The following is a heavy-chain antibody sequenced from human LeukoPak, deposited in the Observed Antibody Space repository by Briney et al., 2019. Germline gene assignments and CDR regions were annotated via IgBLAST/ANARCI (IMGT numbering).Heavy chain of an antibody. D-gene: IGHD3-22*01. Sequence: SVKVSCKASGGTFRSYVISWVRQAAGQGLEWMGRIISILGIANYAQKFQGRVTITADKSTSTAYVEVSSLRYEDTAVYYCATEGDYYDSIGYYPDWGQGTLVTVSS. J-gene: IGHJ4*02. CDR2: IISILGIA. CDR3: ATEGDYYDSIGYYPD. CDR1: GGTFRSYV. V-gene: IGHV1-69*04.